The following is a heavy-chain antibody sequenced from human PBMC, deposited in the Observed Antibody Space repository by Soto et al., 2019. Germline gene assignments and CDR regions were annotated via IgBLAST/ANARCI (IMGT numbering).Heavy chain of an antibody. CDR2: INPSGGST. CDR1: GGTFSSYA. J-gene: IGHJ6*02. D-gene: IGHD5-18*01. V-gene: IGHV1-46*01. Sequence: GASVKVSCKASGGTFSSYAISWVRQAPGQGLEWMGIINPSGGSTSYAQKFQGRVTMTRDTSTSTVYMELSSLRSEDTAVYYCARDLGYSYGYNGMDVWGQGTTVTVSS. CDR3: ARDLGYSYGYNGMDV.